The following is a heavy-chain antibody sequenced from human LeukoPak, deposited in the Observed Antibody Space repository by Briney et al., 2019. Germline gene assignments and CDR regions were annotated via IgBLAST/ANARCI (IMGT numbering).Heavy chain of an antibody. V-gene: IGHV3-7*01. CDR3: ARRMSGNGWSVDD. CDR2: IKEDGSDK. D-gene: IGHD6-19*01. CDR1: GFTFSRFW. J-gene: IGHJ4*02. Sequence: GGSLRLSCAVSGFTFSRFWMTWVRQSPGKGLEWVASIKEDGSDKYYVDFVEGRFTISRDNTENSVYLDMSKLRAEDTAVYYCARRMSGNGWSVDDWGQGTVVTVSS.